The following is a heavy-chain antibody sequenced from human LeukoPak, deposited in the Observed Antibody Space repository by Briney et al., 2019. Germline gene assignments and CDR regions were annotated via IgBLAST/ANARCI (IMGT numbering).Heavy chain of an antibody. CDR2: IRRDGSRI. CDR1: GFSFSSYS. CDR3: TRDPHALDF. V-gene: IGHV3-48*01. J-gene: IGHJ4*02. Sequence: GGSLRLSCAASGFSFSSYSMNSVLQAPGKGLEWISYIRRDGSRIYYADSVEGRFTISRDNAKNSLYLQMDSLRVEDTAVYYCTRDPHALDFWGQGTLVTVSS. D-gene: IGHD2/OR15-2a*01.